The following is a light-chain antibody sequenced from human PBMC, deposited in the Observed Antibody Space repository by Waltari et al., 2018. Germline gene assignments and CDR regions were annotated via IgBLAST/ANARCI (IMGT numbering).Light chain of an antibody. CDR1: RSNIGAGYE. V-gene: IGLV1-40*01. CDR3: QCYDTTLDGWV. CDR2: GNN. Sequence: QSVLTQPPSVSGAPGQRVPISCPGTRSNIGAGYEIHWYHQFPGTAPKLLIYGNNYRPSGVPDRFSGSKSGTSGSLAITGLQAEDEADYYCQCYDTTLDGWVFGGGTRLTVL. J-gene: IGLJ3*02.